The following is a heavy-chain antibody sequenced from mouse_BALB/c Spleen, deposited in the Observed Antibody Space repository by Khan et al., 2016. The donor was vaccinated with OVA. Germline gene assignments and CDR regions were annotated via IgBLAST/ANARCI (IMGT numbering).Heavy chain of an antibody. Sequence: QIQLVQSGPELKKPGATVKISCKASGYTFTNYGMNWVKQSPGKALKWMGWINTYTGEPTYADDFKGRFAFSLETSASTAYLQLNNLKNEDTATYSGARPPYFSYTRDHWGQGTSVTVSS. CDR3: ARPPYFSYTRDH. J-gene: IGHJ4*01. CDR1: GYTFTNYG. CDR2: INTYTGEP. D-gene: IGHD2-10*01. V-gene: IGHV9-3-1*01.